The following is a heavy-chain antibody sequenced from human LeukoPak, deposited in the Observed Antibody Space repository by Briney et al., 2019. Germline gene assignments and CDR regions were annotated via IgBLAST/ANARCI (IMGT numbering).Heavy chain of an antibody. V-gene: IGHV4-34*01. CDR1: GGSFSGYY. CDR3: ARAYYDFWSGYPNWFDP. Sequence: SETLSLTCAVYGGSFSGYYWSWIRQPPGKGLEWIGEINHSGSTNYNPSLKSRVTISVDTSKNQFSLKLSSVTAADTAVYYCARAYYDFWSGYPNWFDPWGQGTLVTVSS. D-gene: IGHD3-3*01. CDR2: INHSGST. J-gene: IGHJ5*02.